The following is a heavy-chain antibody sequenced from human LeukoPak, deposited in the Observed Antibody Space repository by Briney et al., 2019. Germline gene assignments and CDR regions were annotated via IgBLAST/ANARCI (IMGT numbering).Heavy chain of an antibody. CDR3: AREGGSYRPLDY. CDR2: VNLQGGT. V-gene: IGHV4-39*07. D-gene: IGHD3-16*02. J-gene: IGHJ4*02. CDR1: GGSISSTTYY. Sequence: PSETLSLTCTVSGGSISSTTYYWGWIRQPPGKGLEWIGEVNLQGGTNYNPSLLRRVAISVDTSANHVSLQMTSVTAADTAVYYCAREGGSYRPLDYSGQGTLVTVSS.